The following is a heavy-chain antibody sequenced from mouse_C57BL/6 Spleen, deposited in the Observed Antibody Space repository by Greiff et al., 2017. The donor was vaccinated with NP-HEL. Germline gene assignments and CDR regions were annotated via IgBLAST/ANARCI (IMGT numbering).Heavy chain of an antibody. D-gene: IGHD1-1*01. Sequence: EVQLQQSGAELVRPGASVKLSCTASGFNIKDDYMHWVKQRPEQGLEWIGWIDPENGDTEYASKFQGKATITADTSSNTAYLQLSSLTSEDTAVYYCTTLDYGSSHYYAMDYWGQGTSVTVSS. CDR1: GFNIKDDY. V-gene: IGHV14-4*01. CDR3: TTLDYGSSHYYAMDY. CDR2: IDPENGDT. J-gene: IGHJ4*01.